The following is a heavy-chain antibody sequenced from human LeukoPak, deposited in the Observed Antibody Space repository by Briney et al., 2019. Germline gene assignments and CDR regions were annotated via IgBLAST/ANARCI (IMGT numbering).Heavy chain of an antibody. CDR3: ARAERHCSSTSCLNWFDP. J-gene: IGHJ5*02. CDR2: IYHSGST. CDR1: GGSISSYY. D-gene: IGHD2-2*01. V-gene: IGHV4-59*01. Sequence: SETLSLTCTVSGGSISSYYWSWIRQPPGKGLEWIGYIYHSGSTNYNPSLKSRVTISVDTSKNQFSLKLSSVTAADTAVYYCARAERHCSSTSCLNWFDPWGQGTLVTVSS.